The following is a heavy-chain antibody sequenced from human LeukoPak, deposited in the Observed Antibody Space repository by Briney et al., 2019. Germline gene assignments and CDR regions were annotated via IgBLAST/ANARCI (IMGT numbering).Heavy chain of an antibody. Sequence: GGSLRLSCAASGFTFSSYAMHWVRQAPGKGLEWVAVISYDGSNKYYADSVKGRFTISRDNSKNTLYLQMNSLRAEDTAVYYCATPRPIVGATAFDYWGQGTLVTVSS. V-gene: IGHV3-30-3*01. J-gene: IGHJ4*02. CDR1: GFTFSSYA. D-gene: IGHD1-26*01. CDR3: ATPRPIVGATAFDY. CDR2: ISYDGSNK.